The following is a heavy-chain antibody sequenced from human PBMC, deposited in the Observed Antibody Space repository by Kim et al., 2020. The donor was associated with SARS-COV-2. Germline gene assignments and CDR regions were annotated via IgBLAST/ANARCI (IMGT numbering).Heavy chain of an antibody. J-gene: IGHJ3*02. Sequence: KGRFTISRDDSKNTAYLQMNSLKTEDTAVYYCTRVGSDYYDSSGSHAFDIWGQGTMVTVSS. D-gene: IGHD3-22*01. V-gene: IGHV3-73*01. CDR3: TRVGSDYYDSSGSHAFDI.